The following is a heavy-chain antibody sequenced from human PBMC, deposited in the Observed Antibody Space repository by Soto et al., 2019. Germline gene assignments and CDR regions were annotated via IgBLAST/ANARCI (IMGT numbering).Heavy chain of an antibody. V-gene: IGHV3-30*18. CDR1: GFTFSSYG. Sequence: QVQLVESGGGVVQPGRSLRLSCAASGFTFSSYGMHWVRQAPGKGLEWVAVISYEYYADSVKGRFTISRDNSKNTLYLQMNSLRAEDTAVYYCAKGPAIVLVPAAMNYYYGMDVWGQGTTVTVSS. D-gene: IGHD2-2*01. J-gene: IGHJ6*02. CDR3: AKGPAIVLVPAAMNYYYGMDV. CDR2: ISYE.